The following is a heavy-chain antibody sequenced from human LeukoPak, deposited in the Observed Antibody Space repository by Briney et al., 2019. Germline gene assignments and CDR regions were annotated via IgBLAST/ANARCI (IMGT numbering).Heavy chain of an antibody. CDR3: ARDRLHYYDSSGPKGY. V-gene: IGHV1-18*01. Sequence: ASVKVSCKASGYTFTSYGISWVRQAPGQGLEWMGWISAYNGNTNYAQKLQGRVTMTTDTSTSTAYMELRSLRSDDTAVYYCARDRLHYYDSSGPKGYWGQGTLVTVSS. CDR1: GYTFTSYG. CDR2: ISAYNGNT. J-gene: IGHJ4*02. D-gene: IGHD3-22*01.